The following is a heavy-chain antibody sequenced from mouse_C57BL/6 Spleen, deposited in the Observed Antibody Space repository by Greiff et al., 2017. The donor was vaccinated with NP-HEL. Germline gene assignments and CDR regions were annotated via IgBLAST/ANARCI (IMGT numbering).Heavy chain of an antibody. D-gene: IGHD2-4*01. J-gene: IGHJ3*01. CDR1: GYAFSSSW. Sequence: QVQLKQSGPELVKPGASVKISCKASGYAFSSSWMNWVKQRPGKGLEWIGRIYPGDGDTNYNGKFKGKATLTADKSSSTAYMQLSSLTSEDSAVYFCASDYDYYGFAYWGQGTLVTVSA. V-gene: IGHV1-82*01. CDR2: IYPGDGDT. CDR3: ASDYDYYGFAY.